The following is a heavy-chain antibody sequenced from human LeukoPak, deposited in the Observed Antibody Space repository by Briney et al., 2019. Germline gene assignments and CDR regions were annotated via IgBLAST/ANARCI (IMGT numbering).Heavy chain of an antibody. CDR3: ATKQWLAPPPDS. D-gene: IGHD6-19*01. CDR2: INTDGTVT. V-gene: IGHV3-74*01. J-gene: IGHJ4*02. Sequence: GGSLRLSCAASGFTFSKYWMLWVRQAPGKGLETASRINTDGTVTTYADSVKGRFTVSRDNADNTMFLQMNSVRDEDTAVYYCATKQWLAPPPDSWGQGTPVTVSS. CDR1: GFTFSKYW.